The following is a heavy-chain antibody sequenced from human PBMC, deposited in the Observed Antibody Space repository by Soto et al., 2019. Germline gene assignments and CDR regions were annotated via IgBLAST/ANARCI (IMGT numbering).Heavy chain of an antibody. CDR1: GFTFTTYA. D-gene: IGHD4-17*01. CDR3: AKVNSIVGDGDHDY. Sequence: EVQLLESGGGLVQPGGSLRLSCAASGFTFTTYAMSWVRQPPGKGLEWDSGISSSGDIPYYADSVKGRFTISRDQSKKTVYLQMNSLRAEDTALYYCAKVNSIVGDGDHDYWGQGTLVSVSS. V-gene: IGHV3-23*01. J-gene: IGHJ4*02. CDR2: ISSSGDIP.